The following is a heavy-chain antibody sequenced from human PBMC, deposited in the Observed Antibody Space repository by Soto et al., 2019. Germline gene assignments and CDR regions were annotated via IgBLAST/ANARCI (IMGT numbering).Heavy chain of an antibody. CDR2: ISGSGGMA. Sequence: PGGSLRLSCAASGFTFSSYVMNWVRQAPGKGLEWVSGISGSGGMAYYADSVKGRFTISRDNSKNTVYLQMNSLRAEDTAVYYCTKPKTTIAARLYFDHWGQGTLVTVSS. J-gene: IGHJ4*02. V-gene: IGHV3-23*01. CDR3: TKPKTTIAARLYFDH. CDR1: GFTFSSYV. D-gene: IGHD6-6*01.